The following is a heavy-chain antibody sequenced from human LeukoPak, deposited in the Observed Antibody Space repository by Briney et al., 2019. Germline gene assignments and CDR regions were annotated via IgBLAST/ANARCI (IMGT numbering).Heavy chain of an antibody. V-gene: IGHV4-61*02. CDR2: VYTSGST. CDR3: ARDRPTYYGSSGYYLESDY. CDR1: GGSISSGSYY. D-gene: IGHD3-22*01. Sequence: SETLSLTCTVSGGSISSGSYYWSWIRQPAGKGLEWIGRVYTSGSTNYNPSLKSRVTISVDTSKNQFSLKLSSVTAADTAVYYCARDRPTYYGSSGYYLESDYWGQGTLVTVSS. J-gene: IGHJ4*02.